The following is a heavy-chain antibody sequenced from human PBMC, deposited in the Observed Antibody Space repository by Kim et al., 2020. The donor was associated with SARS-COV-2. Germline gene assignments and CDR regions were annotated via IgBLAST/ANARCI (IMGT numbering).Heavy chain of an antibody. Sequence: GGSLRLSCAASGFTFSSYGMHWVRQAPGKGLEWVAVIWYDGSSKYYADSVKGRFTISRDNSKNTLYLQMNSLRAEDTAVYYCAKDLHYYYYGMDVWGQGTMVTVSS. CDR3: AKDLHYYYYGMDV. J-gene: IGHJ6*02. CDR2: IWYDGSSK. CDR1: GFTFSSYG. V-gene: IGHV3-33*06.